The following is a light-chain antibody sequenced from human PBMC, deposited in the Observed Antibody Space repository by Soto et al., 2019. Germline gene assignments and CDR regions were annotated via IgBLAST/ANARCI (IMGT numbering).Light chain of an antibody. CDR2: DAS. V-gene: IGKV1-5*01. CDR3: QQYGSSPLT. Sequence: DIQMTQSPSTLSASVGDRVTITCRASRSISNWLAWYQQRPGIAPKLLIFDASILQSGVPSRFSGSGSGTEFTLTITSLEPEDFAVYYCQQYGSSPLTFGGGTRLDVK. J-gene: IGKJ4*01. CDR1: RSISNW.